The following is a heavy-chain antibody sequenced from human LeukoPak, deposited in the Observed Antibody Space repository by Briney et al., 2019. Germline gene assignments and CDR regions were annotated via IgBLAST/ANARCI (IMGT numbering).Heavy chain of an antibody. D-gene: IGHD3-3*01. Sequence: ASVKVSCKASGYTFTSYGISWVRQAPGQGLEWVGWVSAYNGNTNYAQKLQGRVTMTTDTSTSTAYMELRSLRYDDTAVYYCARDPAIFGVVINEYWGQGTLVTVSS. V-gene: IGHV1-18*01. CDR3: ARDPAIFGVVINEY. J-gene: IGHJ4*02. CDR2: VSAYNGNT. CDR1: GYTFTSYG.